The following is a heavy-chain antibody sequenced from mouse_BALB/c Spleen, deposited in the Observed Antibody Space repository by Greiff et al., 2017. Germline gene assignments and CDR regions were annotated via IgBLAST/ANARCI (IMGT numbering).Heavy chain of an antibody. V-gene: IGHV1-20*02. CDR1: GYSFTGYF. CDR2: INPYNGDT. Sequence: EVQLQQSGPELVKPGASVKISCKASGYSFTGYFMNWVMQSHGKSLEWIGRINPYNGDTFYNQKFKGKATLTVDKSSSTAHMELRSLASEDSAVYYCARLPFDYWGQGTTLTVSS. J-gene: IGHJ2*01. CDR3: ARLPFDY.